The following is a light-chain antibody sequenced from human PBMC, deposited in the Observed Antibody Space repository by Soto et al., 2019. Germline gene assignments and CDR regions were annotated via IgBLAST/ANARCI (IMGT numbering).Light chain of an antibody. J-gene: IGKJ1*01. Sequence: EIVLTQSPCTLSLSPGERATLSCRASQSVSGSDLAWYQQKPGQAPRLLISGVSNRATGTPDRFSGSGSGTDFTLTISSLEPEDFAVFYCHQYGTSPPTFGPGTKVDIK. V-gene: IGKV3-20*01. CDR2: GVS. CDR3: HQYGTSPPT. CDR1: QSVSGSD.